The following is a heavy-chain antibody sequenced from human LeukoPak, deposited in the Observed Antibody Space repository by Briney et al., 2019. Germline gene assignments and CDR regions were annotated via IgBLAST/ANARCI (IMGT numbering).Heavy chain of an antibody. V-gene: IGHV1-69*05. CDR3: ARVPSQDYYYYYMDV. Sequence: ASVKVSCKASGYTFTSYYMHWVRQAPGQGLEWMGRIIPIFGTANYAQKFQGRVTITTDESTSTAYMELSSLRSEDTAVYYCARVPSQDYYYYYMDVWGKGTTVTVSS. D-gene: IGHD2-15*01. CDR1: GYTFTSYY. CDR2: IIPIFGTA. J-gene: IGHJ6*03.